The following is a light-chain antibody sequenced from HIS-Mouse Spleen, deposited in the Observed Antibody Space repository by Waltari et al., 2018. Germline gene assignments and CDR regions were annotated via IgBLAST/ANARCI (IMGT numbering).Light chain of an antibody. V-gene: IGKV1D-13*01. J-gene: IGKJ4*01. CDR1: QGISSA. CDR3: QQFNNYP. CDR2: DAS. Sequence: AIQLTQSPSSLSASVGDRVTITCRASQGISSALAWYQKKPGKAPKLLIYDASSLESGVPSRFSGSGSGTDFTLTISSLQPEDFATYYCQQFNNYPFGGGTKVEIK.